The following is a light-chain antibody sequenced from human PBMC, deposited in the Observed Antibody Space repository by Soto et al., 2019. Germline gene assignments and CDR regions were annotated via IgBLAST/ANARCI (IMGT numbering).Light chain of an antibody. CDR3: QQRSNWPWT. CDR1: QTVLNNY. J-gene: IGKJ1*01. V-gene: IGKV3-11*01. Sequence: EIVLTQSPGTLSLSPGERATLSCRASQTVLNNYLTWYQQKPGQAPRRLIYDASNRATGIPARFSGSGSGTDFTLTISSLEPEDFAVYYCQQRSNWPWTFGQGTKVDI. CDR2: DAS.